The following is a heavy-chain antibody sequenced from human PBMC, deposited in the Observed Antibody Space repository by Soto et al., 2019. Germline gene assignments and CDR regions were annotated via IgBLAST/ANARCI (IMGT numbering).Heavy chain of an antibody. CDR2: TIPIFGTA. Sequence: SVKVSCKASGGTFSSYAISWVRQAPGQGLEWMGGTIPIFGTANYAQKFQGRVTITADKSTSTAYMELSSLRSEDTAVYYCATQPWMIAAADWFDPWGQGTLVTVSS. V-gene: IGHV1-69*06. D-gene: IGHD6-13*01. CDR3: ATQPWMIAAADWFDP. J-gene: IGHJ5*02. CDR1: GGTFSSYA.